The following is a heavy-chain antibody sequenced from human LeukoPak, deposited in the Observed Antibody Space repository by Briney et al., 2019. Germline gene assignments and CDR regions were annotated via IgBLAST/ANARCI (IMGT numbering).Heavy chain of an antibody. CDR3: AKARLSTGWAYNDY. D-gene: IGHD6-19*01. J-gene: IGHJ4*02. CDR1: GFTFSGYA. CDR2: IVGGGGTT. Sequence: PGGSLRLSCAASGFTFSGYAMSWVRQAPGKGLEWVSAIVGGGGTTFYADSVKGRFTISRDNSKNTVFLQMNSLRAEDTAVYFCAKARLSTGWAYNDYLGQGNLVTVSS. V-gene: IGHV3-23*01.